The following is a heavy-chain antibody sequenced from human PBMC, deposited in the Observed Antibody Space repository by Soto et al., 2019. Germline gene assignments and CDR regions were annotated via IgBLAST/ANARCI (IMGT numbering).Heavy chain of an antibody. J-gene: IGHJ4*02. V-gene: IGHV3-23*01. D-gene: IGHD3-9*01. Sequence: GGSLRLSCAASGFTFSSYAMSWVRQAPGMGLEWVSGVSGSGDSTYYGDSVKGRFTISRDNSKNTLYLQMNSLRAEDTAVYYCANILRYFDPYYFDYWGQGTLVTVSS. CDR2: VSGSGDST. CDR3: ANILRYFDPYYFDY. CDR1: GFTFSSYA.